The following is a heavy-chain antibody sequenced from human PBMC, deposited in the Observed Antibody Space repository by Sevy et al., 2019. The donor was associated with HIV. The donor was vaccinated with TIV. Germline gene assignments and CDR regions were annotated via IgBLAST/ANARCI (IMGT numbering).Heavy chain of an antibody. J-gene: IGHJ6*02. V-gene: IGHV3-9*01. D-gene: IGHD6-6*01. CDR1: GFTFDDYA. CDR2: ISGNSGSI. CDR3: AKDIYSSSSGAYYYYYGMDV. Sequence: GGSLRLSCAASGFTFDDYAMHWVRQAPGKGREGVSGISGNSGSIGYADSVKGRFTISRDNAKNSLYLQMNSLRAEDTALYYCAKDIYSSSSGAYYYYYGMDVWGQGTTVTVSS.